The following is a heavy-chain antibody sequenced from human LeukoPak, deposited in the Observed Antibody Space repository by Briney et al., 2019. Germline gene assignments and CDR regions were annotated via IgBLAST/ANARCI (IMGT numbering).Heavy chain of an antibody. Sequence: GGSLRLSCAASGFTFSSYWMSWVRQAPGKGLEWVANIKQDGSEKYYVDSVKGRFTISRDNAKNSLYPQMNSLRAEDTAVYYCARDSGVLWFGELLDAPFDYWGQGTLVTVSS. V-gene: IGHV3-7*01. J-gene: IGHJ4*02. CDR3: ARDSGVLWFGELLDAPFDY. D-gene: IGHD3-10*01. CDR1: GFTFSSYW. CDR2: IKQDGSEK.